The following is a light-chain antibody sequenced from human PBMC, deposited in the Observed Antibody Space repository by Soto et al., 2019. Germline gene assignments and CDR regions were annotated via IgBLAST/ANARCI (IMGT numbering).Light chain of an antibody. CDR3: QQCSDWPLFT. CDR1: QSVGTY. Sequence: EIVMTQSPATLSVSPGERVTLSCRASQSVGTYLAWYQHKPGQPPRLLIYGASTRATGIPARFSGSWSGTDFTLTISSLQSEDFAVYFCQQCSDWPLFTFGQGTRLEIK. V-gene: IGKV3-15*01. CDR2: GAS. J-gene: IGKJ5*01.